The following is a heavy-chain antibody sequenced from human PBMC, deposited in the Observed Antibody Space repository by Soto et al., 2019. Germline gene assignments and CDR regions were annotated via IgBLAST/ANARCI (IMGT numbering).Heavy chain of an antibody. V-gene: IGHV3-48*01. Sequence: EVQLVESGGGLVQPGGSLRLSCAASGFTFSSYSMNWVRQAPGKGREWVSYISSSSSTIYYADSVKGRFTISRDNAKTSLYLQMNSLRAEDTAVYYCAREGSYYYYGMDVWGQGTTVTVSS. J-gene: IGHJ6*02. CDR1: GFTFSSYS. D-gene: IGHD1-26*01. CDR2: ISSSSSTI. CDR3: AREGSYYYYGMDV.